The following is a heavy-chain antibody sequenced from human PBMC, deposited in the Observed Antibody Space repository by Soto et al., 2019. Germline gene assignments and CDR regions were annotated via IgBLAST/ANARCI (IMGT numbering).Heavy chain of an antibody. Sequence: QITLKESGPTLVQPTQTLTLTCTFSGFSLSTSGVSVGWIRQPPGKTLEWLALIYWDDDKRYSLSLKSRLTITKDTSKDLVVLTVTNMDPVDTATYYCAHRRGISYYFFDYWGPGTLVTVSS. V-gene: IGHV2-5*02. CDR1: GFSLSTSGVS. CDR2: IYWDDDK. D-gene: IGHD2-15*01. J-gene: IGHJ4*02. CDR3: AHRRGISYYFFDY.